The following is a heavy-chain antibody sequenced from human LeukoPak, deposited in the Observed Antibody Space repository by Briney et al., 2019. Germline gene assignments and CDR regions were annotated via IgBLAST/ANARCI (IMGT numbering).Heavy chain of an antibody. V-gene: IGHV4-39*01. J-gene: IGHJ4*02. CDR3: ARHKGYSYADY. CDR1: GGSISSSSYY. D-gene: IGHD5-18*01. Sequence: SETLSLTCTVSGGSISSSSYYWGWIRQPPGKGLEWIGSIYYSGSTYYNPSLKSRVTISVDTSKNQFSLKLSSVTAADTAAYYCARHKGYSYADYWGQGTLVTVSS. CDR2: IYYSGST.